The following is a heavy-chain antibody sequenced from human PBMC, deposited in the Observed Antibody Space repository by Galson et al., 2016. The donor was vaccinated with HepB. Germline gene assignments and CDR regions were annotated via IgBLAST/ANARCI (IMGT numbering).Heavy chain of an antibody. V-gene: IGHV3-11*06. Sequence: SLRLSCAASGFTFSDYYMTWIRQAPGKGLEWVSYIGTDSSYPVYADSVKGRFTISRDNAENSVYLQMNSLTAEDSGVYYCAARGGYYAIYFYGMDVWGQGTSVTVSS. CDR3: AARGGYYAIYFYGMDV. J-gene: IGHJ6*02. CDR1: GFTFSDYY. CDR2: IGTDSSYP. D-gene: IGHD3-3*01.